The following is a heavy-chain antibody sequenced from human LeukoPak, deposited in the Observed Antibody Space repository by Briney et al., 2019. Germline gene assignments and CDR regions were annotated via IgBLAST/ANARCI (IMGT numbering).Heavy chain of an antibody. Sequence: GGSLRLSCAASGFTFSSYNMNWVRQAPGQGLEWVSSITSGSSYIYYADSVKGRFTISRDNAKSSLYLQMNSLRAEDTAVYYCARAAAAAPIFDYWGQGTLVTVSS. CDR2: ITSGSSYI. CDR1: GFTFSSYN. CDR3: ARAAAAAPIFDY. D-gene: IGHD6-13*01. V-gene: IGHV3-21*01. J-gene: IGHJ4*02.